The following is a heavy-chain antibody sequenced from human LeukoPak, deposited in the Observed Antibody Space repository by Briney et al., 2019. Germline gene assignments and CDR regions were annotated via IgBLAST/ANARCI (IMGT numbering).Heavy chain of an antibody. J-gene: IGHJ4*02. V-gene: IGHV3-33*01. Sequence: GGSLRLSCAASGFTFSRHGMHWVRQAPGKGLEWVAVIWHDGSNEYYAESVKGRFSISRDNSKNTLYLQMNSLSAEDTAVYFCARGRFSYDSSTYYLDYWGQGTLVTVSS. D-gene: IGHD3-22*01. CDR1: GFTFSRHG. CDR2: IWHDGSNE. CDR3: ARGRFSYDSSTYYLDY.